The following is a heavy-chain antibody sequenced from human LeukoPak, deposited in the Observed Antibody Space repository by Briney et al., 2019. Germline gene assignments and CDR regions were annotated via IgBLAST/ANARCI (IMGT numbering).Heavy chain of an antibody. CDR1: GVSISSYY. Sequence: PSETLSLTCTVCGVSISSYYWSCIREPPGKGLECIGYIYDRGSTKSHPSLKSRLTISVDPYKNQFSLQVRSVTAPDTAVYYCARQPTTNKGRNWFDPWGQGTLVTVSS. CDR3: ARQPTTNKGRNWFDP. D-gene: IGHD1-14*01. J-gene: IGHJ5*02. V-gene: IGHV4-59*08. CDR2: IYDRGST.